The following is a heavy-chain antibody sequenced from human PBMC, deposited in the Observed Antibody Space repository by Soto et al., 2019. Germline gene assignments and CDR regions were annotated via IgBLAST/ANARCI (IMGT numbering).Heavy chain of an antibody. V-gene: IGHV3-23*01. D-gene: IGHD2-2*01. Sequence: GGSLRLSCAASGFTFSSYAMSWGRQAPGRGLEWVSAISGSGGSTYYADSVKGRFTISRDNSKNTLYLQMNSLRAEDTAVYYCAKSFGSGIVVVTAAIYFDIWGQGTMVTVSS. CDR1: GFTFSSYA. J-gene: IGHJ3*02. CDR3: AKSFGSGIVVVTAAIYFDI. CDR2: ISGSGGST.